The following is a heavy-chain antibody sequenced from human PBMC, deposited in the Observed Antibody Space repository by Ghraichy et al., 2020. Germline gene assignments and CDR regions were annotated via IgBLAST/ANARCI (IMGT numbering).Heavy chain of an antibody. V-gene: IGHV4-59*08. Sequence: SETLSLTCTVSGGPITSDTWSSIRQPPGKGLEWIGYIYYSGSTNYNPSLKSRVTISVDTSKNQFSLKLSSVTAADTGVYYCGSNKYGIDVWGQGTTVTVSS. CDR1: GGPITSDT. D-gene: IGHD1/OR15-1a*01. CDR3: GSNKYGIDV. CDR2: IYYSGST. J-gene: IGHJ6*02.